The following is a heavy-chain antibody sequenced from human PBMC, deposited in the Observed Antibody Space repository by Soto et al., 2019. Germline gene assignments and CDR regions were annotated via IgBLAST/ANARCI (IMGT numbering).Heavy chain of an antibody. CDR3: ARGPIVATIVNFDY. V-gene: IGHV4-59*01. CDR1: GGSISSYY. J-gene: IGHJ4*02. D-gene: IGHD5-12*01. CDR2: IYYSGST. Sequence: SETLSLTCTVSGGSISSYYWSWIRQPPGKGLEWIGYIYYSGSTNYNPSLKSRVTISVDTSKNQFSLKLSSVTAADTAVYYCARGPIVATIVNFDYWGQGTLVTVSS.